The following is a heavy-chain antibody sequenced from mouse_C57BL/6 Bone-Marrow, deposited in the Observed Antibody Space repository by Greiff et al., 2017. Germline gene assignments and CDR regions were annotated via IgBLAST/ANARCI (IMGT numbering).Heavy chain of an antibody. CDR2: IWSGGST. V-gene: IGHV2-2*01. CDR1: GFSLTSYG. J-gene: IGHJ3*01. CDR3: ARRAGYWFAY. Sequence: VKLQQSGPGLVQPSQSLSITCTVSGFSLTSYGVHWVRQSPGKGLEWLGVIWSGGSTDYNAAFISRLSISKDNSKSQVFFKMNSLQADDTAIYYCARRAGYWFAYWGQGTLVTVSA.